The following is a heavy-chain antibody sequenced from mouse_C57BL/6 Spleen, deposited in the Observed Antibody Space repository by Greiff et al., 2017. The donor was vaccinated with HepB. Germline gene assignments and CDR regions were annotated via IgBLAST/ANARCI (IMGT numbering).Heavy chain of an antibody. CDR1: GYTFTDYE. CDR2: IDPETGGT. J-gene: IGHJ1*03. V-gene: IGHV1-15*01. CDR3: TRALYGRSYGYFDV. D-gene: IGHD1-1*01. Sequence: VQLQQSGAELVRPGASVTLSCKASGYTFTDYEMHWVKQTPVHGLEWIGAIDPETGGTAYNQKFKGKAILTADKSSSTAYMELRSLTSEDSAVYYCTRALYGRSYGYFDVWGTGTTVTVSS.